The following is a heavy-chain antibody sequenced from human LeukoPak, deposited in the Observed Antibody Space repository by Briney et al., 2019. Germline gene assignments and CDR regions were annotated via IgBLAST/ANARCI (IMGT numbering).Heavy chain of an antibody. J-gene: IGHJ4*02. CDR1: GFTFSSYW. V-gene: IGHV3-7*01. D-gene: IGHD2-2*01. CDR2: IKLDGSEK. CDR3: ARDGVEPRSGPPV. Sequence: GGSLRLSCTASGFTFSSYWMSWVRQAPGNGLEWVANIKLDGSEKYYADSVKGRFTISRDNAKNSLFLQMNSLRAEDTAVYYCARDGVEPRSGPPVWGQGTLVTVSS.